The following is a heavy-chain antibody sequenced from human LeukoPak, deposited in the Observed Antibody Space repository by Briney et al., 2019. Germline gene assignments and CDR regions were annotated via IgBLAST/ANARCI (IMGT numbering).Heavy chain of an antibody. CDR2: ISYDGSNK. CDR1: GFTFSSSA. J-gene: IGHJ2*01. Sequence: LPGGSLRLSCAASGFTFSSSAVHWVRQAPDKGLEWVAVISYDGSNKYYADSVKGRFTISRDNSKNTLYLQMNSLRADDTAVYYCARDTSTYWYFDLWGRGTLVTVSS. V-gene: IGHV3-30-3*01. D-gene: IGHD2/OR15-2a*01. CDR3: ARDTSTYWYFDL.